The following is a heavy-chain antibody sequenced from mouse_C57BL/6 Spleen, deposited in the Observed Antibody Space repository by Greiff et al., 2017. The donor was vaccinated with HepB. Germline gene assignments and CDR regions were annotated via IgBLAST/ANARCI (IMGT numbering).Heavy chain of an antibody. V-gene: IGHV5-9-1*02. J-gene: IGHJ4*01. CDR2: ISSGGDYI. Sequence: EVKVVESGEGLVKPGGSLKLSCAASGFTFSSYAMSWVRQTPEKRLEWVAYISSGGDYIYYADTVKGRFTISRDNARNTLYLQMSSLKSEDTAMYYCTREYDYDGYYYAMDYWGQGTSVTVSS. CDR1: GFTFSSYA. D-gene: IGHD2-4*01. CDR3: TREYDYDGYYYAMDY.